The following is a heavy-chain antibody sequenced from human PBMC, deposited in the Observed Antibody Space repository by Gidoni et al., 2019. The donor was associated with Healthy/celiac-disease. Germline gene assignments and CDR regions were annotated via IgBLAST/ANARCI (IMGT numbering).Heavy chain of an antibody. V-gene: IGHV3-53*04. CDR2: IYSGGST. J-gene: IGHJ6*02. CDR1: GFTVSSNY. CDR3: ASAKFYYYYGMDV. Sequence: EVQLVESGGGLVQPGGSLRLSCAASGFTVSSNYMSWVRTAPGKGLEWVSVIYSGGSTYYADSVKGRFTISRHNSKNTLYLQMNSLRAEDTAVYYCASAKFYYYYGMDVWGQGTTVTVSS.